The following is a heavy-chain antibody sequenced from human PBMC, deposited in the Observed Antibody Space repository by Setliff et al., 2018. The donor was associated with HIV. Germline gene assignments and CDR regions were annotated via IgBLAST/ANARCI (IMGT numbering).Heavy chain of an antibody. Sequence: SETLSLTCTVSGGSISTSRYYWGWIRQPPGKGLEWIGSINYRSNTYYNPSLKSRAAISVDTSKNQISLKLSSVTAADTAVYYCASLDGSESPYIYYYYMDVWGEGTAVTVSS. D-gene: IGHD3-10*01. CDR2: INYRSNT. J-gene: IGHJ6*03. CDR3: ASLDGSESPYIYYYYMDV. V-gene: IGHV4-39*01. CDR1: GGSISTSRYY.